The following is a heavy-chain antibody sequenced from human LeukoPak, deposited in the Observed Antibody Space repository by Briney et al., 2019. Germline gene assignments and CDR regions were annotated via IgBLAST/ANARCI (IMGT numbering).Heavy chain of an antibody. CDR2: IWYDGSNK. V-gene: IGHV3-33*01. D-gene: IGHD5-18*01. J-gene: IGHJ4*02. Sequence: GRSLRLSCAAPGFTFGSYGMHWVRQAPGKGLEWVAVIWYDGSNKYYADSVKGRFTISRDNSKNTLYLQMNSLRAEDTAVYYCARNADTAMGPFDYWGQGTLVTVSS. CDR1: GFTFGSYG. CDR3: ARNADTAMGPFDY.